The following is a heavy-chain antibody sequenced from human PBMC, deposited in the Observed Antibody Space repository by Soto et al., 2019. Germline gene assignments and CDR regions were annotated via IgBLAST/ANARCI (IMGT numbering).Heavy chain of an antibody. CDR1: GYTFTNYW. D-gene: IGHD3-16*01. CDR3: VRPNFGALTHFDF. V-gene: IGHV5-51*01. Sequence: GASLKISCQAIGYTFTNYWIGWVRQTPGKGLEWMGIIFPGDSDTRYNPSFEGQVTVSADESISTAYLQWNTLKASDTAMYYCVRPNFGALTHFDFWGQGTLVTVSS. CDR2: IFPGDSDT. J-gene: IGHJ4*02.